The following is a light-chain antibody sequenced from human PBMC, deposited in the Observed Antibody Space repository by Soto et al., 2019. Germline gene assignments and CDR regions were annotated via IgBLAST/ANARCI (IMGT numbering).Light chain of an antibody. CDR1: PGIINY. CDR3: QQYNSYSWT. J-gene: IGKJ1*01. Sequence: DIQMTQSPSSLSASVGDRVTITCRASPGIINYLAWYTQKQGKVTKILIYAALTLQSGVPYRVSGSGSGTEVTLTISSLQPEDVATYYCQQYNSYSWTFGQGTKVDIK. CDR2: AAL. V-gene: IGKV1-27*01.